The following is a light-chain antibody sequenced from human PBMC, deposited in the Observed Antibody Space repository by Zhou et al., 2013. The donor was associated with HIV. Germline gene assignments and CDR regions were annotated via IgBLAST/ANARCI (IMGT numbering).Light chain of an antibody. V-gene: IGLV2-14*03. CDR2: DVS. CDR3: SSYTRSNTVV. CDR1: SSDVGYYNY. J-gene: IGLJ2*01. Sequence: QSALTQPPSASGTPGQSVTISCTGSSSDVGYYNYVAWYQQHPGKAPKLMISDVSNRPSGVSNRFSGSKSGNTASLTISGLQAEDEADYYCSSYTRSNTVVFGGGTKLTVL.